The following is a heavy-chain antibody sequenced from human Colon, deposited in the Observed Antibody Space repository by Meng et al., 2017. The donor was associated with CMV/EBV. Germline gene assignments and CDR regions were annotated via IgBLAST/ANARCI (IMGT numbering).Heavy chain of an antibody. CDR3: ARGWPPDY. CDR2: ISHSSDI. D-gene: IGHD6-13*01. CDR1: GFTFSAYT. J-gene: IGHJ4*02. V-gene: IGHV3-21*06. Sequence: GGSLRLSCAASGFTFSAYTMIWVRQAPGKGLEWVSSISHSSDIYYADSVKGRFTLSRDNAKNSVYLQMNSLTAEDTAVYYCARGWPPDYWGQGTLVTVSS.